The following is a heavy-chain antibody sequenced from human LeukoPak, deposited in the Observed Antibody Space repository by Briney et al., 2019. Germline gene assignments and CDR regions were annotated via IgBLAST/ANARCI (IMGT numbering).Heavy chain of an antibody. CDR3: AKDTPGGGYDSSGPFDY. V-gene: IGHV3-9*01. J-gene: IGHJ4*02. D-gene: IGHD3-22*01. Sequence: GGSLRLSCAASGFTFDDYALHWVRQAPGQGLEWVSGISWNSGSIGYADSVKGRFTISRDNAKNSLYLQMNSLRAEDTALYHCAKDTPGGGYDSSGPFDYWGQGTPVTVSS. CDR1: GFTFDDYA. CDR2: ISWNSGSI.